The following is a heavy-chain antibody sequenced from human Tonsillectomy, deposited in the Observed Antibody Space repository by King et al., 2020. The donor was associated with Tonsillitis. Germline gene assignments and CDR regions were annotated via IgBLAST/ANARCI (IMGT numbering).Heavy chain of an antibody. V-gene: IGHV3-23*04. Sequence: VQLVESGGGLVQPGGSLRLSCAASGFTFSSFAMTWVRQAPGKGLEGVSSISDSAGGTYCADSVNGRFTISSDTSKNTLYLQVNGLRAEDTAVYYCAKLLRSGYHLYYMDVWGKGTTVTVSS. CDR3: AKLLRSGYHLYYMDV. J-gene: IGHJ6*03. CDR2: ISDSAGGT. CDR1: GFTFSSFA. D-gene: IGHD3-3*01.